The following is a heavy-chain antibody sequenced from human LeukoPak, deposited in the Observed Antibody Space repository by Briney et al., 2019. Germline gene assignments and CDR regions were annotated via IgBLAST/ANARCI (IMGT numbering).Heavy chain of an antibody. CDR3: AKDSGFYGSGRYGY. CDR2: ISYDGSNQ. V-gene: IGHV3-30*18. J-gene: IGHJ4*02. CDR1: GFTFSGYG. D-gene: IGHD3-10*01. Sequence: GGSLRLSCAASGFTFSGYGMHWVRQAPGKGLDWVAVISYDGSNQYYADSVKGRFTISRDNSKNTLYLQMNSLTAEDTAVYYWAKDSGFYGSGRYGYWAQGTLVTVSS.